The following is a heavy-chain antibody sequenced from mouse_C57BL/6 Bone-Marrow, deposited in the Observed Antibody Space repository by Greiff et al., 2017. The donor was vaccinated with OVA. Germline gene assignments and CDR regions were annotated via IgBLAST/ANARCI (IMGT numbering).Heavy chain of an antibody. CDR2: IDPANDNT. D-gene: IGHD1-1*01. CDR3: ARGNFGSSFYAMDY. Sequence: EVQLQQSVAELVRPGASVKLSCTASGFNIKNTYMHWVKQRPEQGLAWIGRIDPANDNTTYAPKFQGKATLTADTSSHTASLQLSSLSSAVTAVYGCARGNFGSSFYAMDYWGQGTSVTVSS. CDR1: GFNIKNTY. V-gene: IGHV14-3*01. J-gene: IGHJ4*01.